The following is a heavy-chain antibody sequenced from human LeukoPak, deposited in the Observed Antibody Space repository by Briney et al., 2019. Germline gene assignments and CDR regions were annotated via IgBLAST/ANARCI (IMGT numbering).Heavy chain of an antibody. V-gene: IGHV3-74*01. CDR1: GVTFSSYW. Sequence: GGYLRLSRAASGVTFSSYWGHWGRPAPGKGLVWVSRINSDGSSTSYADSVKGRFTIARDNAKNTLYLQMNSLRAEDTAVYYCARDPVHRYYYYGMDVWGQGTTVTVSS. J-gene: IGHJ6*02. CDR2: INSDGSST. D-gene: IGHD1-1*01. CDR3: ARDPVHRYYYYGMDV.